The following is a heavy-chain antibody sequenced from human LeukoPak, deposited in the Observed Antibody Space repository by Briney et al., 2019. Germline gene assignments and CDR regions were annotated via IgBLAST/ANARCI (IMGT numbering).Heavy chain of an antibody. Sequence: GGSLRLSCTASGFTFSNYAMSWVRQAPGKGLEWVSAISGSGGSTYYADSVKGRFTISRDNSKNTLYLQMNSLRAEDTAGYYCAKRGSAYYYDSSGYYYAYWGQGTLVTVSS. V-gene: IGHV3-23*01. J-gene: IGHJ4*02. D-gene: IGHD3-22*01. CDR2: ISGSGGST. CDR1: GFTFSNYA. CDR3: AKRGSAYYYDSSGYYYAY.